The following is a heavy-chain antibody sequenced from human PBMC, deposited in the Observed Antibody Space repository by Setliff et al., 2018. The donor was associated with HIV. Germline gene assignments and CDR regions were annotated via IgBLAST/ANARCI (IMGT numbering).Heavy chain of an antibody. CDR1: GGSISSHY. V-gene: IGHV4-4*07. D-gene: IGHD3-3*01. J-gene: IGHJ5*02. Sequence: PSETLSLTCTVSGGSISSHYWSWIRQPAGKGLEWIGHIYSSGSTNYNPSLKSRVTISADTSKNQFSLNLSSVTAADTAVYYCARLRGSYDFSNWFDPWGQGTQVTVSS. CDR3: ARLRGSYDFSNWFDP. CDR2: IYSSGST.